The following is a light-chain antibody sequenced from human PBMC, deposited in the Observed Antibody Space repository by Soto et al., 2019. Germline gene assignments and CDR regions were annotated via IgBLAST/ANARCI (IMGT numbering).Light chain of an antibody. V-gene: IGKV3D-15*01. CDR1: QSVSNN. Sequence: EIVLTQSPGTLSLSPGERATLSCRASQSVSNNYLAWYQQKPGQAPRLFIYGASTRATGIPARFSGSGSGTEFTLTISSLQSEDFAVYYCQQYNNWPAITFGQGTRLEIK. CDR2: GAS. CDR3: QQYNNWPAIT. J-gene: IGKJ5*01.